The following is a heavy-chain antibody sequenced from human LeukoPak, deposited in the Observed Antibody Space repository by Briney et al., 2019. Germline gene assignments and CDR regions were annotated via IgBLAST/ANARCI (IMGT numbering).Heavy chain of an antibody. D-gene: IGHD6-19*01. J-gene: IGHJ4*02. Sequence: SETLSLTCTVSGGSITNTNYFWGWIRQPPGKGLEWIASMYYSGSTDYNPSLKSRTTISMDTSKNQFSLSLRSVTAADTAVYYCARDVAVKKAFDYWGQGILVTVSS. V-gene: IGHV4-39*07. CDR3: ARDVAVKKAFDY. CDR1: GGSITNTNYF. CDR2: MYYSGST.